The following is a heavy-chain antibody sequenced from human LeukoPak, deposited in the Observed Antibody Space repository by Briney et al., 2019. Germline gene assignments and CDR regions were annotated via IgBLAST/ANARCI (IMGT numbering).Heavy chain of an antibody. D-gene: IGHD4-23*01. J-gene: IGHJ4*02. CDR1: GFTFSSFR. CDR2: TKQDGSDK. CDR3: AKSSGYGGIDFDY. V-gene: IGHV3-7*02. Sequence: GGSLRLSCAASGFTFSSFRMSWVRQAPGKGLEWVANTKQDGSDKYYMDSVKGRFTISKDIPKNSLYLQTNSLRAEDTAVYYCAKSSGYGGIDFDYWGLGTLVTVSS.